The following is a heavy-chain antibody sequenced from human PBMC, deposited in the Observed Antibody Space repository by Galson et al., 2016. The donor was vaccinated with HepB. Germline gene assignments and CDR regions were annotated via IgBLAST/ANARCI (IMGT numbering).Heavy chain of an antibody. CDR3: AHAPNLYYFDN. D-gene: IGHD2-2*01. J-gene: IGHJ4*02. Sequence: SLRLSCAASGFTFSSHWMSWVRQAPGKGLEWVANIKQDGRERYYVDSVKGRFTISRDNAKNSLYLQMNSLRVEDTAVYYCAHAPNLYYFDNWGQGTLVTASS. V-gene: IGHV3-7*03. CDR2: IKQDGRER. CDR1: GFTFSSHW.